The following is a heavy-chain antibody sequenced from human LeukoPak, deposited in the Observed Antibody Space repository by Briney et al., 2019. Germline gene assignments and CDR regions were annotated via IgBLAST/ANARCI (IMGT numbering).Heavy chain of an antibody. CDR2: IYTSGST. D-gene: IGHD2-2*02. CDR1: GGSISSYY. CDR3: ARSRYCSSTSCYNRNWFDP. V-gene: IGHV4-4*07. J-gene: IGHJ5*02. Sequence: SETLSLTRTVSGGSISSYYWSWIRQPAGKGLEWIGRIYTSGSTNYNPSLKSRATMSVDTSKNQFSLKLSSVTAADTAVYYCARSRYCSSTSCYNRNWFDPWGQGTLVTVSS.